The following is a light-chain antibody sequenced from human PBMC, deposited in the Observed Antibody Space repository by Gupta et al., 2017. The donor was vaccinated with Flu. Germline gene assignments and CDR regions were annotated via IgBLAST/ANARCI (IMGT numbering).Light chain of an antibody. CDR3: QQRDSTPWT. CDR1: QSISSY. CDR2: AAS. V-gene: IGKV1-39*01. J-gene: IGKJ1*01. Sequence: DIQMTQSPSSLSASVGDRVTITCRASQSISSYLNWYQQKPGKAPKLLIYAASRVQSGVPSRFSGSGSATDFTLTISRRQPEDFATYYCQQRDSTPWTFGQGTKVEIK.